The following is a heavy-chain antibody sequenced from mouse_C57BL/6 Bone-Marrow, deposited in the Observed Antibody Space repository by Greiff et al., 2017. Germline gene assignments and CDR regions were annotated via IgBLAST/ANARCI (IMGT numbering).Heavy chain of an antibody. J-gene: IGHJ2*01. CDR1: GYTFTSYW. Sequence: QVQLQQSGAELAKPGASVKLSCKASGYTFTSYWMHWVKQRPGQGLEWIGYINPSSGYTKCNQKFKDKATVTAHKSSSTAYMQLSSLTYEDSAVYDCARCILLYYFDDWGQGTTLTVSP. CDR3: ARCILLYYFDD. CDR2: INPSSGYT. V-gene: IGHV1-7*01.